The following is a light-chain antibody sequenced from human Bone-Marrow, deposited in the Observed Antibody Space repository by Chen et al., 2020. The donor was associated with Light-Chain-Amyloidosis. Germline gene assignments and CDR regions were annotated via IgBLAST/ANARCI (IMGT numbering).Light chain of an antibody. CDR1: NIGSTS. CDR2: DDS. Sequence: SYVLTQPSSVSVAPGQTATIACGGNNIGSTSVPWYQQTPGQAPLLVVCDDSDRPSGIPERLSGSNSGNTATLTISRVEAGDEADYYCQVWDRSSDRPVFGGGTKLTVL. J-gene: IGLJ3*02. CDR3: QVWDRSSDRPV. V-gene: IGLV3-21*02.